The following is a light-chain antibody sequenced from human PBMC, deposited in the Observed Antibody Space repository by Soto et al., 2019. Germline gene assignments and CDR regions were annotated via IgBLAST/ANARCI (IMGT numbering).Light chain of an antibody. CDR2: GAS. CDR1: QSVGSL. V-gene: IGKV3-20*01. J-gene: IGKJ1*01. CDR3: QQSGSSTRT. Sequence: EIVLTQAPATLSVSPGEGATLSCRASQSVGSLLACYQQKPGQYPRLLIYGASSRATGIPDRFSGSGSGTDFTLTISRLATEDFAVYECQQSGSSTRTVCQGTKVDIK.